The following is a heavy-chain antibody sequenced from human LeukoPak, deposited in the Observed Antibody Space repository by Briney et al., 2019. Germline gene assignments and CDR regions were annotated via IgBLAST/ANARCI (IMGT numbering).Heavy chain of an antibody. D-gene: IGHD1-26*01. Sequence: SETLSLTCAVSSYSISSGFYWGWTRQPPGKGLEWIGSIYYSGTTYYNPSLKSRVTISVDTSKNQFSLKLSSVTAADTAVYYCARARGGTYADFDYWGQGTLVTVSS. CDR1: SYSISSGFY. J-gene: IGHJ4*02. V-gene: IGHV4-38-2*01. CDR2: IYYSGTT. CDR3: ARARGGTYADFDY.